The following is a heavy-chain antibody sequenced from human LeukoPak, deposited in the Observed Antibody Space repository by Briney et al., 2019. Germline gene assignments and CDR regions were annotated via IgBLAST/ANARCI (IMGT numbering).Heavy chain of an antibody. Sequence: GGSPRLSCAPSVFTFRSYAMSCVRQAPRKGLEWVFAISCSEISTYYADSVKGRFTISRDNSKNTLYLQMNSLRDEDTAVYYCEGTYYYDSSDDYWGQGTLVTVSS. D-gene: IGHD3-22*01. CDR1: VFTFRSYA. CDR2: ISCSEIST. CDR3: EGTYYYDSSDDY. J-gene: IGHJ4*02. V-gene: IGHV3-23*01.